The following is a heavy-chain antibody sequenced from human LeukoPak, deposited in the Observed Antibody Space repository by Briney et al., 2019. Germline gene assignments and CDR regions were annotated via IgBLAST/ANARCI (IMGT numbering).Heavy chain of an antibody. CDR2: IYYSGST. CDR3: ARAAAMVTGFDY. D-gene: IGHD5-18*01. CDR1: GGSISSSSYY. Sequence: SETLSLTCTVSGGSISSSSYYWGWIRQPPGKGLGWIGSIYYSGSTYYNPSLKSRVTISVDTSKNQFSLKLSSVTAADTAVYYCARAAAMVTGFDYWGQGTLVTVSS. J-gene: IGHJ4*02. V-gene: IGHV4-39*07.